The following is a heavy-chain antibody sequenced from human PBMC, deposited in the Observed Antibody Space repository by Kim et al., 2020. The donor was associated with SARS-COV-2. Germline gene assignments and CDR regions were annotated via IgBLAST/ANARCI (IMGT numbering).Heavy chain of an antibody. D-gene: IGHD3-3*01. CDR3: ARHGTNYDFWSGYYFWAFDI. J-gene: IGHJ3*02. CDR1: GYSFTSYW. Sequence: GESLKISCKGSGYSFTSYWISWVRQMPGKGLEWMGRIDPSDSYTNYSPSFQGHVTISADKSISTAYLQWSSLKASDTAMYYCARHGTNYDFWSGYYFWAFDIWGQGTMVTVSS. V-gene: IGHV5-10-1*01. CDR2: IDPSDSYT.